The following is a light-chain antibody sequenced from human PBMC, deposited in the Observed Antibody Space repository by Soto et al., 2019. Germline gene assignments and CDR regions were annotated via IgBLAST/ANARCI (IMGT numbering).Light chain of an antibody. CDR3: QQYVSSPWA. CDR1: QSVSSSF. V-gene: IGKV3-20*01. Sequence: EIVLAQSPGTLSLSPGESATLSCRARQSVSSSFLAWYQQKAGQAPRLLIYGASRRATGIPDRFSGSGSGTDFTLTISRLEPEDFAVYYCQQYVSSPWAFGQGTKVDI. J-gene: IGKJ1*01. CDR2: GAS.